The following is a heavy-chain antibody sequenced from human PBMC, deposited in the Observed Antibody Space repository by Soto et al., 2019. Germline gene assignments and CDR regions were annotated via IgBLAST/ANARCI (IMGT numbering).Heavy chain of an antibody. CDR2: ISAYNGNT. J-gene: IGHJ3*02. D-gene: IGHD4-17*01. V-gene: IGHV1-18*01. CDR1: GYAFPSYG. Sequence: QVQLVQSGAEVNKPGASVQVSCKAPGYAFPSYGISWVRQAPGQGLEWMGWISAYNGNTNYAQKLQGRVTMTTDTSTSTAYMELRSLRSDDTAVYYCARYWSTVTPNGAFDIWGRGTMVTVS. CDR3: ARYWSTVTPNGAFDI.